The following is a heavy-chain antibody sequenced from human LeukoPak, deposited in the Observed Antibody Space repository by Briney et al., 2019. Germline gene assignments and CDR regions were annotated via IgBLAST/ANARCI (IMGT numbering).Heavy chain of an antibody. CDR3: ARGVMELDYFDY. D-gene: IGHD2-21*01. V-gene: IGHV4-59*01. CDR2: ISYSGGT. J-gene: IGHJ4*02. CDR1: GGSFSNYY. Sequence: SETLSLTCTVSGGSFSNYYWIWIRQPPGKGLEWIGFISYSGGTNYNPSLKSRVTISVDTSKNQFSLKLSSVTAADTAVYYCARGVMELDYFDYWGQGTLVTVSS.